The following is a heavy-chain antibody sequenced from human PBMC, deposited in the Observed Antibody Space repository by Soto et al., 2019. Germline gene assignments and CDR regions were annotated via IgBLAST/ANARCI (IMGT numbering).Heavy chain of an antibody. V-gene: IGHV3-11*01. CDR3: ATKGGGFYFGFEP. Sequence: LRLSFAASGFTFREYYMSWIRQAPGKGLEWVSYISSGGTTIYYADSVKGRFTISRDDAKNSLYLQMNSLRPEDTAVYFCATKGGGFYFGFEPWGQGTLVTVS. CDR1: GFTFREYY. CDR2: ISSGGTTI. J-gene: IGHJ5*02. D-gene: IGHD3-22*01.